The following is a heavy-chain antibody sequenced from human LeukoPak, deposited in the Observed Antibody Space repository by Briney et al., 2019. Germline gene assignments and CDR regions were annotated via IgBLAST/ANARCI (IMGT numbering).Heavy chain of an antibody. CDR3: ARGSKHGSGSYFGY. CDR1: GGPISSSSYY. Sequence: PSETLSLTCTVSGGPISSSSYYWSWIRQPPGKGLEWIGYIYYSGSTNYNPSLKSRVTISVDTSKNQFSLKLSSVTAADTAVYYCARGSKHGSGSYFGYWGQGTLVTVSS. CDR2: IYYSGST. J-gene: IGHJ4*02. D-gene: IGHD3-10*01. V-gene: IGHV4-61*01.